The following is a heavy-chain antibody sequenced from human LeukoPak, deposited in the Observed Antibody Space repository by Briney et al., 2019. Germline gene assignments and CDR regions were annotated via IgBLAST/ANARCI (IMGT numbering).Heavy chain of an antibody. J-gene: IGHJ6*02. CDR3: ARPRWDYYYGMDV. D-gene: IGHD4-23*01. Sequence: SETLSLTCAVYGGSFSGYYWSWIRQPPGKGLEWIGEINHSGSTNYNPSLKSRVTISVDTSKNQFSLKLSSVTAADTAVYYSARPRWDYYYGMDVWGQGTTVTVSS. V-gene: IGHV4-34*01. CDR1: GGSFSGYY. CDR2: INHSGST.